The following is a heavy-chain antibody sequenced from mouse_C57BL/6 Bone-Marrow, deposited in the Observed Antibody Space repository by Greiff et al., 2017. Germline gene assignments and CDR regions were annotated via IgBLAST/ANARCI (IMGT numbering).Heavy chain of an antibody. CDR1: GYTFTSYW. V-gene: IGHV1-64*01. J-gene: IGHJ2*01. Sequence: QVQLQQPGAELVKPGASVKLSCKASGYTFTSYWMHWVKQRPGQGLEWIGMIHPNSGSTNYNEKFKSKATLTVDKSPSTAYMQLSSLTSEDSAVYYCARSGISHFIDYWGQGTTLTVSS. CDR2: IHPNSGST. CDR3: ARSGISHFIDY.